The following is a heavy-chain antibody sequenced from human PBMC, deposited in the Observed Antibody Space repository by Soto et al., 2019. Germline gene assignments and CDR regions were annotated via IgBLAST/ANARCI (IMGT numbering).Heavy chain of an antibody. CDR2: IYYTGST. CDR3: ARQRGNYFDY. Sequence: ASETLSLTCTVSGDSISTFYWSWIRQPPGKGLEWIGYIYYTGSTNCNPSLKSRVTMSVDTSKKQFSLKLTSVNAADTAVYYCARQRGNYFDYWGQGSLVTVSS. V-gene: IGHV4-59*01. D-gene: IGHD3-10*01. CDR1: GDSISTFY. J-gene: IGHJ4*02.